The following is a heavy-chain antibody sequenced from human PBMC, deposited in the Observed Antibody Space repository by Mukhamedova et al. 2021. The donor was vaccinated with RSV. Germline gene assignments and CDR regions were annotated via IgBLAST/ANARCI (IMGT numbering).Heavy chain of an antibody. CDR2: IHYSGRN. D-gene: IGHD4-23*01. J-gene: IGHJ6*01. CDR1: GGSISNYY. Sequence: TWAVSGGSISNYYWTWIRQPPGKGLDSIGYIHYSGRNNYNPSLKSRVTISLDTSKNQFSLILTSVTAADTAGYYCARRGDGGNGHYYY. V-gene: IGHV4-59*01. CDR3: ARRGDGGNGHYYY.